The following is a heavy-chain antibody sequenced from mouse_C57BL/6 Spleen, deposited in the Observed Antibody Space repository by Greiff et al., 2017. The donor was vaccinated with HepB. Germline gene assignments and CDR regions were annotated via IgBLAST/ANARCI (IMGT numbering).Heavy chain of an antibody. Sequence: QVQLQQPGAELVKPGAPVKLSCKASGYTFTSYWMQWVKQRPGQGLEWIGEIDPSDSYTNYNQKFKGKATLTVDTSSSTAYMQLSSLTSEDSAVYYCARREITTVVASPAMDYWGQGTSVTVSS. CDR3: ARREITTVVASPAMDY. CDR1: GYTFTSYW. D-gene: IGHD1-1*01. CDR2: IDPSDSYT. J-gene: IGHJ4*01. V-gene: IGHV1-50*01.